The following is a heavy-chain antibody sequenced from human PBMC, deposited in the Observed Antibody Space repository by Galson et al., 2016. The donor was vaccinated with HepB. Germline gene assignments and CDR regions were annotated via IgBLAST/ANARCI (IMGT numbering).Heavy chain of an antibody. Sequence: RLSCAASGFTFRNYGMTWVRQAPGKGLEVVSSISRSGDSTDYADSVKGRFTISRDNTKNTLPLQMNSLTADDTAIYHCVQGSTAPAVWGKGTTVTVSS. D-gene: IGHD2-2*01. V-gene: IGHV3-23*01. CDR1: GFTFRNYG. CDR2: ISRSGDST. CDR3: VQGSTAPAV. J-gene: IGHJ6*04.